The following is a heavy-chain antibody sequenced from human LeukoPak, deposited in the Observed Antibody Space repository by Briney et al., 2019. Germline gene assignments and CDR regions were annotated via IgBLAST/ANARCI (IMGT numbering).Heavy chain of an antibody. CDR1: GGSISSGGYY. J-gene: IGHJ4*02. V-gene: IGHV4-30-2*01. CDR3: AGLKLEGGSY. D-gene: IGHD1-1*01. CDR2: IYHSGST. Sequence: IPSETLSLTCTVSGGSISSGGYYWSWIRQPPGKGLEWIGYIYHSGSTYYNPSLKSRVTISVDRSKNQFSLKLSSVTAADTAVYYCAGLKLEGGSYWGQGTLVTVSS.